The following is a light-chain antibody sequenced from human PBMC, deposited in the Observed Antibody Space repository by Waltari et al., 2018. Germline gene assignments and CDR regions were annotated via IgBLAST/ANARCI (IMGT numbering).Light chain of an antibody. CDR2: DNN. Sequence: QSVLTQPPSVSGAPGQRVPISCTGSRPHIGAVFLVHRYQQLPGTVPKLLTFDNNNRPSGVPARFSGSRSGTSASLAITGLQAEDEADYYCQSFDTSLTAWVFGGGTKLTVL. CDR3: QSFDTSLTAWV. V-gene: IGLV1-40*01. CDR1: RPHIGAVFL. J-gene: IGLJ3*02.